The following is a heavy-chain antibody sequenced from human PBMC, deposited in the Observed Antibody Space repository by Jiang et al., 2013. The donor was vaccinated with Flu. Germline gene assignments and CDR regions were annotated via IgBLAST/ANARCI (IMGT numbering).Heavy chain of an antibody. CDR3: ARDTGREWLLPNWYFDL. J-gene: IGHJ2*01. V-gene: IGHV1-18*04. Sequence: SGAEVKKPGASVKVSCKASGYTFTSYGISWVRQAPGQGLEWMGWISAYNGNTNYAQKLQGRVTMTTDTSTSTAYMELRSLRSDDTAVYYCARDTGREWLLPNWYFDLWGRGTLVTVSS. CDR2: ISAYNGNT. CDR1: GYTFTSYG. D-gene: IGHD3-3*01.